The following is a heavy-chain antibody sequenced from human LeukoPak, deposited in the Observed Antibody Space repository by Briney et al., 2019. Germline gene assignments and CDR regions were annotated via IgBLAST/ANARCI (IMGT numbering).Heavy chain of an antibody. D-gene: IGHD2-2*01. Sequence: GGSLRLSCAASGFTVSSNYMSSVRQAPGKGLEWVSFIYSGGSTYYADSVKGRFTISRQNSKNTLYLQMNSLRAEDTAVYYCARAGYCSSTSCRPLKNAFDIWGQGTMVTVSS. CDR2: IYSGGST. CDR1: GFTVSSNY. V-gene: IGHV3-53*04. CDR3: ARAGYCSSTSCRPLKNAFDI. J-gene: IGHJ3*02.